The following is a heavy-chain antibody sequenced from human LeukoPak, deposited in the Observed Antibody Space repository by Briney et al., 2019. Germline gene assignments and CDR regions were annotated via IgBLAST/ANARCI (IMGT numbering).Heavy chain of an antibody. CDR3: AYDYYERSGYYSPFDY. V-gene: IGHV1-24*01. CDR1: GYTLTELS. J-gene: IGHJ4*02. Sequence: ASVKVSRKVSGYTLTELSMHWVRQAPGKGLEWMGRFDPEDGETIYAQKFQGRVTITEDTSTDTAYMELSSLRSEDTAVYFTAYDYYERSGYYSPFDYWGQGTLVTVSS. D-gene: IGHD3-22*01. CDR2: FDPEDGET.